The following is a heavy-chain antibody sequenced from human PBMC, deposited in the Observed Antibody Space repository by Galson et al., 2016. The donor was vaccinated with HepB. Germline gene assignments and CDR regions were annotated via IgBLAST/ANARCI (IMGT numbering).Heavy chain of an antibody. CDR1: GLPFSNTI. V-gene: IGHV3-30*03. J-gene: IGHJ4*01. D-gene: IGHD6-25*01. CDR3: VRGPHTSGCCDVFDF. Sequence: SLRLSCAVSGLPFSNTIIHWVRQTPGEGLEWVSAMTFDGSTSYVESLKGRLFISRDDSRNTVYLQMDSLIAEDTAVYYCVRGPHTSGCCDVFDFWGQGTLVTVSA. CDR2: MTFDGST.